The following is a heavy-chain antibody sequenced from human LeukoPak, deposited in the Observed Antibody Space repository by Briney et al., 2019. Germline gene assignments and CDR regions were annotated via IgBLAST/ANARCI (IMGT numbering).Heavy chain of an antibody. Sequence: ASVKVSSKASVYTFTSYNMHWVRQAPGHGLEWMGIIKPSGGSTTYAQKFQGRVTMTRDMSTSTLYMELSSLRSEDTAVYYCARVRDGYNDAYDIWGQGTMVTVSS. D-gene: IGHD5-24*01. CDR1: VYTFTSYN. CDR3: ARVRDGYNDAYDI. V-gene: IGHV1-46*01. J-gene: IGHJ3*02. CDR2: IKPSGGST.